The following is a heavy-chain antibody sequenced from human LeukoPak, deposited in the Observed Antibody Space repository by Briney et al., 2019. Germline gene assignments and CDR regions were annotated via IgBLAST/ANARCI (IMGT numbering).Heavy chain of an antibody. V-gene: IGHV1-2*02. CDR2: INPNSGGT. CDR3: ARDPGYDSSGPMGEC. Sequence: GASVKVSCKASGYTFTSYDINWVRQATGQGLEWMGWINPNSGGTNYAQKFQGRVTMTRDTSISTAYMELSRLRSDDTAVYYCARDPGYDSSGPMGECWGQGTLVTVSS. J-gene: IGHJ4*02. CDR1: GYTFTSYD. D-gene: IGHD3-22*01.